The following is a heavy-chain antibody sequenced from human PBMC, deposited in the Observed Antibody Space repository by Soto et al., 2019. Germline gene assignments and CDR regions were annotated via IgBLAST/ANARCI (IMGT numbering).Heavy chain of an antibody. CDR3: ARVSSSSWGRRNDDFAI. Sequence: QVQLQQWGAGLLMPSETLSLTCAVYGGSFSGYYWSWIRQPPGKGLEWIGVINHSGSTNYNPSLNSRVTTSVDTSKNQFSLKLSSVTVADTAVYYCARVSSSSWGRRNDDFAIWGQGTMVTVSS. CDR1: GGSFSGYY. V-gene: IGHV4-34*01. D-gene: IGHD6-13*01. CDR2: INHSGST. J-gene: IGHJ3*02.